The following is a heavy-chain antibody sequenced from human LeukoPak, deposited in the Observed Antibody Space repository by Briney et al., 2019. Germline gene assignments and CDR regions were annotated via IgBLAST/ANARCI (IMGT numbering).Heavy chain of an antibody. Sequence: ASVTLSFTATVYTSTGYEVGYDQQAPGQGLEWMGWINPNSGGTNYAQKFQGRVTMTRDTSISTAYMELSRLRSDDTAVYYCAGDYSAFDYWGQGTLVTVSS. CDR2: INPNSGGT. J-gene: IGHJ4*02. CDR1: VYTSTGYE. V-gene: IGHV1-2*02. CDR3: AGDYSAFDY. D-gene: IGHD2-15*01.